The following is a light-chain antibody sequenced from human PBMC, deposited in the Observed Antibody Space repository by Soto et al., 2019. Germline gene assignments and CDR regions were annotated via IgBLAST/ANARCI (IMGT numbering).Light chain of an antibody. Sequence: IVLTQSPGTLSWSPGERATLSCGASQSVTNNFLAWYQQKPGQAPRLLIYGASIRATGVPDRFSGSGSGTDFTLTISRLEPGDFAVYYCQQYGTPLFTFGPGTKVDIK. CDR3: QQYGTPLFT. CDR2: GAS. J-gene: IGKJ3*01. V-gene: IGKV3-20*01. CDR1: QSVTNNF.